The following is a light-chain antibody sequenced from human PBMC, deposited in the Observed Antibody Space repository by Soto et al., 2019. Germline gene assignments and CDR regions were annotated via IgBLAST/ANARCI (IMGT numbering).Light chain of an antibody. J-gene: IGKJ1*01. V-gene: IGKV1-39*01. Sequence: DIQMTQSPSSVSASVGDRITIXXRTSQSFSNYLTWYQHKPGKAPKLXIYSATVLQSGVPSRFSGSGSGTDFTLTISRLQPEDSATYYCQQTYTIPWTFGQGTKVDIK. CDR1: QSFSNY. CDR2: SAT. CDR3: QQTYTIPWT.